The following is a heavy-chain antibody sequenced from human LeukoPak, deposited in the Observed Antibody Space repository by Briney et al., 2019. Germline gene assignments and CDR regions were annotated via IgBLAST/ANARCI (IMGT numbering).Heavy chain of an antibody. Sequence: SETLSLTCTVSGGSISSYYWSWIRQPAGKGLEWIGRIYTSGSTNYNPSLKSRVTMSVDTSNNQFSLKLSSVTAADTAVYYSASSVVVGIFDYWGQGTLVTVSS. D-gene: IGHD2-21*01. V-gene: IGHV4-4*07. CDR2: IYTSGST. CDR1: GGSISSYY. J-gene: IGHJ4*02. CDR3: ASSVVVGIFDY.